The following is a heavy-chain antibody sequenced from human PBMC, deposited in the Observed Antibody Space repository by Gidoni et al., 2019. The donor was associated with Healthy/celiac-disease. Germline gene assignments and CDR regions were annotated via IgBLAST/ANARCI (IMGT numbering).Heavy chain of an antibody. CDR2: LYTGGSP. CDR3: ARSRYYDRSGYSVAAFAL. D-gene: IGHD3-22*01. CDR1: GGTISSDH. V-gene: IGHV4-4*07. J-gene: IGHJ3*01. Sequence: QVQLQESGPGRVRPPETLSRTCTAAGGTISSDHWSWIRQPAGKGLAWIGRLYTGGSPNSTPSLQSRVTMSVDTSQNQFSLKLSSLPAADTAVYYCARSRYYDRSGYSVAAFALWGQGSMVTVSS.